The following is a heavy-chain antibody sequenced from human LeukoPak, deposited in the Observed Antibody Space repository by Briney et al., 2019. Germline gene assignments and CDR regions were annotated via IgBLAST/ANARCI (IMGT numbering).Heavy chain of an antibody. Sequence: GASVKVSCKASGYTFTGYYMHWVRQAPGQGLEWMGWINPNSGNTGYAQKFQGRVTITRNTSISTAYMELSSLRSEDTAVYYCARGALLDYGDYDGYDYWGQGTLVTVSS. CDR3: ARGALLDYGDYDGYDY. V-gene: IGHV1-8*03. D-gene: IGHD4-17*01. CDR2: INPNSGNT. CDR1: GYTFTGYY. J-gene: IGHJ4*02.